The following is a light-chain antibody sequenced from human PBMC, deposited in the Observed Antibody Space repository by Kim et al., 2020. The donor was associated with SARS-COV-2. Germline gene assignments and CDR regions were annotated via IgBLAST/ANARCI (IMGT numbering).Light chain of an antibody. CDR2: SNN. V-gene: IGLV1-44*01. CDR1: TSNIGRNS. Sequence: GQRVTSSGSGSTSNIGRNSVKWYQQPPGTAPKRLMYSNNQRPSGVPDRFSGSKSGTSASLAISGLQSEDEADYYCAAWDDRLNGYVFGTGTKVTVL. CDR3: AAWDDRLNGYV. J-gene: IGLJ1*01.